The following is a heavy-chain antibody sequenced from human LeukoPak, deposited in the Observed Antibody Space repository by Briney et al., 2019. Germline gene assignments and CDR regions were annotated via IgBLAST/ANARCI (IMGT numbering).Heavy chain of an antibody. CDR1: GGSISSGGYY. CDR2: IYYSGST. J-gene: IGHJ3*02. V-gene: IGHV4-31*03. D-gene: IGHD3-22*01. CDR3: ARVANYYDSSGYYSNDAFDI. Sequence: SQTLSLTCTVSGGSISSGGYYWSWIRQHPGKGLEWIGYIYYSGSTYYNPSLKSRVTISVDTSKNQFSLKLSSVTAAVTAVYYCARVANYYDSSGYYSNDAFDIWGQGTMVTVSS.